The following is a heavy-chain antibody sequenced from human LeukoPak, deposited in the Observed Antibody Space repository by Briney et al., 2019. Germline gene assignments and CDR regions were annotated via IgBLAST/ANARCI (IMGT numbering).Heavy chain of an antibody. V-gene: IGHV4-34*01. D-gene: IGHD3-10*01. J-gene: IGHJ4*02. CDR2: INHSGST. CDR3: AREFGYGSGSYDY. CDR1: GGSFSGYY. Sequence: SETLSLTCAVYGGSFSGYYWSWIRQPPGMGLEWIGEINHSGSTNYNPSLKSRVTISVDTSKNQFSLKLSSVTAADTAVYYCAREFGYGSGSYDYWGQGTLVTVSS.